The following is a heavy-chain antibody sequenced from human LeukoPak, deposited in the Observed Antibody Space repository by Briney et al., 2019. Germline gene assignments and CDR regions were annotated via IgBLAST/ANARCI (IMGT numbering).Heavy chain of an antibody. CDR2: IYHSGST. V-gene: IGHV4-38-2*02. CDR1: GYSISSGYY. D-gene: IGHD5-24*01. CDR3: ARDIRDGYNRWYFDL. J-gene: IGHJ2*01. Sequence: PPETLSLTCTVSGYSISSGYYWGWIRQPPGKGLEWIGSIYHSGSTYYNPSLKSRVTISVDTSKNQFSLKLSSVTAADTAVYYCARDIRDGYNRWYFDLWGRGTLVTVSS.